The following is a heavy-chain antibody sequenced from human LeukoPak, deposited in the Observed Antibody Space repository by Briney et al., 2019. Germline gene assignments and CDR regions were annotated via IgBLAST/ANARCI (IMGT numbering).Heavy chain of an antibody. Sequence: SETLSLTCTVPGGSISSSSYYWGWVRQPPGKGLEWIGSIYYSGNTYYNPSLKSRVTISVDTSKNQFSLKLSSVTAADTAVYYCARHRTRDGSTSFDYWGQGTLVTVSS. CDR2: IYYSGNT. CDR1: GGSISSSSYY. CDR3: ARHRTRDGSTSFDY. D-gene: IGHD5-24*01. J-gene: IGHJ4*02. V-gene: IGHV4-39*01.